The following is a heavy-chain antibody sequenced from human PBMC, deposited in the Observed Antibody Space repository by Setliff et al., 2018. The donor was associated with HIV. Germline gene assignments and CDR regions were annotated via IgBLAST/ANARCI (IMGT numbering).Heavy chain of an antibody. CDR2: IYYSGST. J-gene: IGHJ6*03. V-gene: IGHV4-61*10. Sequence: SETLSLTCGVSGYSISSDYCWSWIRQPAGKGLEWIGRIYYSGSTKYNPSLTSRVTISVDTSKNQFSLKLSSVTAADTAVYYCASEAWTSYRSSSGYYYYYMDVWGKGTTVTVSS. CDR3: ASEAWTSYRSSSGYYYYYMDV. CDR1: GYSISSDY. D-gene: IGHD6-6*01.